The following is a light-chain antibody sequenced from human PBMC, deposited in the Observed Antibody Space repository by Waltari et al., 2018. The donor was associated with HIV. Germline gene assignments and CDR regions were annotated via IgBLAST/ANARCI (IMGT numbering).Light chain of an antibody. CDR2: EVS. Sequence: QSALTQPASVSGSPGQSIPISPTGTSSDVGSYNLVSWYPQNPGKAPKLMIYEVSKRPSGVSNRFSGSKSGNTASLTISGLQAEDGADYYCCSYAGTVVFGGGTKLTVL. CDR1: SSDVGSYNL. CDR3: CSYAGTVV. J-gene: IGLJ2*01. V-gene: IGLV2-23*02.